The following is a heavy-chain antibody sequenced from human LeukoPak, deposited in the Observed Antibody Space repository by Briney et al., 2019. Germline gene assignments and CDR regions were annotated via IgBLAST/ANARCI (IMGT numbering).Heavy chain of an antibody. D-gene: IGHD4-23*01. CDR1: GFTFSSYG. CDR2: ITSNGGTT. V-gene: IGHV3-64*01. Sequence: PGRSLRLSCAVSGFTFSSYGMVWVRQAPGKGLEYVSGITSNGGTTYYGNSVKGRFTISRDNSKDTLYLQMGSLRTEDMAVYYCARGIRWASDYWGQGTLVTVAS. J-gene: IGHJ4*02. CDR3: ARGIRWASDY.